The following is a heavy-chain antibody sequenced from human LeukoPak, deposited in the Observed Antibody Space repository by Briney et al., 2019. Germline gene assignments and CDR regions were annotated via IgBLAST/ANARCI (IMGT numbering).Heavy chain of an antibody. CDR2: IYYSGST. Sequence: PSETLSLTCTVSGGSISSSSYYWGWIRQPPGQGLEWTGSIYYSGSTYYNPSLKSRVTISVDTSKNQFSLKLSSVTAADTAVYYCARVGPYSSSWYGQKYYFDYWGQGTLVTVSS. V-gene: IGHV4-39*07. CDR3: ARVGPYSSSWYGQKYYFDY. J-gene: IGHJ4*02. CDR1: GGSISSSSYY. D-gene: IGHD6-13*01.